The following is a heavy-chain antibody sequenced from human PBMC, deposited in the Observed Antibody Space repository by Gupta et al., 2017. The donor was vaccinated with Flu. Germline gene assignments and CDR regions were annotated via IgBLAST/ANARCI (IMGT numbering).Heavy chain of an antibody. CDR3: ARGAAGTGY. D-gene: IGHD6-13*01. Sequence: QVQLQESGPGLVKPSQTLSLTCTVSGDSISSGDYNWSWIRQQPGKGLEWIAYIYHSGSAYYNMSLKSRVTISVDTSKNQFSLKWSSVTAADTAVYYCARGAAGTGYWGQGTLVTVSS. CDR2: IYHSGSA. CDR1: GDSISSGDYN. J-gene: IGHJ4*02. V-gene: IGHV4-31*03.